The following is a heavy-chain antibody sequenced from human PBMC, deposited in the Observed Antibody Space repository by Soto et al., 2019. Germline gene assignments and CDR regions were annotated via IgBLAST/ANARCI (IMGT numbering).Heavy chain of an antibody. Sequence: ASVKGSCKVSGYTLSKVSIHWVRLAPGQGLEWMGSMNPNTGSTDYAQKFQGRVTMTMTTSISTAYLELSSLRSDDTAIYYCARTMGGIAAAGSDFWGQGTLVTVSS. J-gene: IGHJ4*02. D-gene: IGHD6-13*01. CDR1: GYTLSKVS. CDR3: ARTMGGIAAAGSDF. V-gene: IGHV1-8*01. CDR2: MNPNTGST.